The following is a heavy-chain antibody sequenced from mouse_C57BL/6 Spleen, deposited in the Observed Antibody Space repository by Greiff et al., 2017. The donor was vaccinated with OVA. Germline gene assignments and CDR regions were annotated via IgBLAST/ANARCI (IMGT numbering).Heavy chain of an antibody. CDR3: ARSGDYDVGFAY. V-gene: IGHV1-26*01. J-gene: IGHJ3*01. D-gene: IGHD2-4*01. CDR1: GYTFTDYY. Sequence: VQLQQSGPELVKPGASVKISCKASGYTFTDYYMNWVKQSHGKSLEWIGDINPNNGGTSYNQKFKGKATLTVDKSSSTAYMELRSLTSEDSAVYYCARSGDYDVGFAYWGQGTLVTVSA. CDR2: INPNNGGT.